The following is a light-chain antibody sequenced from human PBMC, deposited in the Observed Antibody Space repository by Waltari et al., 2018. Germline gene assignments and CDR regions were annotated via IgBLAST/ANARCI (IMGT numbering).Light chain of an antibody. CDR3: SSYAGSSKGV. Sequence: QSALTQPASVSGSPGQSITISCTGTSSDVGNYKRVSWYQQPPGKAPKRLIYAFSKRPSGVSDRFSGSKSSDMASLTISSLQPEDEAEYFCSSYAGSSKGVFGGGTKVTVL. J-gene: IGLJ2*01. CDR1: SSDVGNYKR. CDR2: AFS. V-gene: IGLV2-23*02.